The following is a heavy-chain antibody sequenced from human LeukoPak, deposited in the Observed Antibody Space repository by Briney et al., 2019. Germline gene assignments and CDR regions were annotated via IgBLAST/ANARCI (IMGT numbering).Heavy chain of an antibody. D-gene: IGHD3-10*01. CDR1: GGSFSGYY. CDR3: ARGRGGYYYGSGTFASWFDS. J-gene: IGHJ5*01. Sequence: KPSETLPLTCAVYGGSFSGYYWSWIRQPPGKGLEWIGEINHSGSTNYNPSLKSRVTISVDTSKNQFSVKLNSVTAADTAVYYCARGRGGYYYGSGTFASWFDSWGQGTLVTVSS. V-gene: IGHV4-34*01. CDR2: INHSGST.